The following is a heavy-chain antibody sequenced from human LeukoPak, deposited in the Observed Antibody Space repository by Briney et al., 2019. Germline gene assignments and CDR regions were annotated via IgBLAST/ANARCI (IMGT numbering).Heavy chain of an antibody. CDR3: AREGGVSS. Sequence: SVKVSCKASGGAFSNFAVNWVRQAPGQGLEWMGGIIPIFGTTNYAPKFQDRVTITADKSTSTAYMELSSLRSEDTAVYYCAREGGVSSWGQGTLVTVSS. CDR2: IIPIFGTT. V-gene: IGHV1-69*06. J-gene: IGHJ5*02. CDR1: GGAFSNFA.